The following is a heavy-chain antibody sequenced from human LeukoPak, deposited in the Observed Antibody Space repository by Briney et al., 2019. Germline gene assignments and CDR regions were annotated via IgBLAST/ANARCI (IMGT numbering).Heavy chain of an antibody. D-gene: IGHD6-19*01. J-gene: IGHJ4*02. CDR2: IKQDGSEK. CDR3: ARVGGGAGTFDY. V-gene: IGHV3-7*01. Sequence: SGGSLRLSCAASGFTFSSYAMHWVRQAPGKGLEWVANIKQDGSEKYYVDSVKGRFTISRDNAKNSLYLQMNSLRAEDTAVYYCARVGGGAGTFDYWGQGTLVTVSS. CDR1: GFTFSSYA.